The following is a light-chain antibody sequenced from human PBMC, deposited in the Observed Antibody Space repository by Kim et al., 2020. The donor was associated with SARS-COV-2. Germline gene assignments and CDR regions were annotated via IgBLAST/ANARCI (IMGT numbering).Light chain of an antibody. CDR2: GAS. J-gene: IGKJ2*01. CDR3: QHYGISPMYT. V-gene: IGKV3-20*01. Sequence: PGERATLPCRASQSVSSNSLAWYQQKPGQAPRLFIYGASSRAAGIPDRFSGSGSGTDFTLTISRLEPEDIAVYYCQHYGISPMYTFGQGTKLEI. CDR1: QSVSSNS.